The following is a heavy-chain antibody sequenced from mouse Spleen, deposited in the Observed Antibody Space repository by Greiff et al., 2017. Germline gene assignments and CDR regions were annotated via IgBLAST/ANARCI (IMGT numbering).Heavy chain of an antibody. D-gene: IGHD6-2*01. J-gene: IGHJ4*01. CDR2: ISYDGSN. CDR3: ARDGLYYYAMDY. Sequence: VQLKQSGPGLVKPSQSLSLTCSVTGYSITSGYYWNWIRQFPGNKLEWMGYISYDGSNNYNPSLKNRISITRDTSKNQFFLKLNSVTTEDTATYYCARDGLYYYAMDYWGQGTSVTVSS. CDR1: GYSITSGYY. V-gene: IGHV3-6*01.